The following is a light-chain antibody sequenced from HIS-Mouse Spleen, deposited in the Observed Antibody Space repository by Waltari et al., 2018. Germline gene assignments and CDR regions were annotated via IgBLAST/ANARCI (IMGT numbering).Light chain of an antibody. CDR2: EDS. CDR1: ALAKKY. V-gene: IGLV3-10*01. Sequence: SYELTQPPSVSVSPGQTARITCSGDALAKKYAYWNQQKSGQAPVLVIYEDSKRPSGIPERFFGSSSGTMASFTISEAEVEDEADYFCYSTVSRRNHWVCGGETNLTVL. J-gene: IGLJ3*02. CDR3: YSTVSRRNHWV.